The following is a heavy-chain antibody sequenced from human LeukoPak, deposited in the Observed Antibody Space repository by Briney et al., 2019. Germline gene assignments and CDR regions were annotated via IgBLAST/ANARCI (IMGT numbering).Heavy chain of an antibody. J-gene: IGHJ3*02. CDR2: INNSGST. Sequence: SETLSLTCAVYGGSFSGYYWSWIRQPPGKGLEWIGEINNSGSTNYNPSLKSRVTISVDTSKNKFSLKLSSVTAADTAVYYCARVQYGGNSMDAFDIWGQGTMVTVSS. CDR1: GGSFSGYY. CDR3: ARVQYGGNSMDAFDI. V-gene: IGHV4-34*01. D-gene: IGHD4-23*01.